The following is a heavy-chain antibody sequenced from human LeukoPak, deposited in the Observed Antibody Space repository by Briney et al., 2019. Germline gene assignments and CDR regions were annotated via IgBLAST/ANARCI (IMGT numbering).Heavy chain of an antibody. V-gene: IGHV4-39*07. Sequence: TSETLSLTCTVSSGSISTSNYYWGWVRQPPGKALEWIGAVYHSGSTNYNPSLKSRVSMSVDKSKKQFSLRLRSVTAADTAVYYCAKIPHYDILTGYYKDAFDIWGQGTLVTVSS. CDR1: SGSISTSNYY. D-gene: IGHD3-9*01. J-gene: IGHJ3*02. CDR3: AKIPHYDILTGYYKDAFDI. CDR2: VYHSGST.